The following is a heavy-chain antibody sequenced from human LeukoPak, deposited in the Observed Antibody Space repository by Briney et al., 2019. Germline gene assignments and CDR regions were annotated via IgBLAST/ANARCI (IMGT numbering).Heavy chain of an antibody. D-gene: IGHD1-1*01. J-gene: IGHJ4*02. Sequence: GGSLRLSCAASGFTFSNHAMSSVRQAPGKGLEWVSAIDYSGGRTYSTDSVKGRFTISRDNSKNTLFLQMNSLRAEDTALYYCAKAPSGSPMGGERHFDFWGQGTLVTVSS. V-gene: IGHV3-23*01. CDR3: AKAPSGSPMGGERHFDF. CDR2: IDYSGGRT. CDR1: GFTFSNHA.